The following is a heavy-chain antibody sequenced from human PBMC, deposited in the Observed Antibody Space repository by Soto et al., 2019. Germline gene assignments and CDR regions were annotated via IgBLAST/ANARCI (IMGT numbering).Heavy chain of an antibody. V-gene: IGHV4-4*02. J-gene: IGHJ4*02. CDR1: GGSISSSNW. Sequence: SETLSLTCAVSGGSISSSNWWSWVRQPPGKGLEWIGDIYHSGSTNYNPSLKSRVTISVDTSKNQFSLKLSSVTAADTAVYYCARDALDADYGDYVDRRWGQGTLVTVSS. D-gene: IGHD4-17*01. CDR3: ARDALDADYGDYVDRR. CDR2: IYHSGST.